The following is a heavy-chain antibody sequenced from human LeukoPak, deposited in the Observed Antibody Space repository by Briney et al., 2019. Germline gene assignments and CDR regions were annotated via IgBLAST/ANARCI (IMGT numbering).Heavy chain of an antibody. CDR2: IYTSGST. D-gene: IGHD3-22*01. J-gene: IGHJ4*02. CDR3: ARGVDSSSGYPTCFDY. Sequence: PSETLSLTCTVSGGSISRYYWSWIRQPAGKGLEWIGRIYTSGSTNYNPSLKSRVTMSVDTSKNQFSLKLSSVTAADTAVYYCARGVDSSSGYPTCFDYWGQGTLVTVSS. V-gene: IGHV4-4*07. CDR1: GGSISRYY.